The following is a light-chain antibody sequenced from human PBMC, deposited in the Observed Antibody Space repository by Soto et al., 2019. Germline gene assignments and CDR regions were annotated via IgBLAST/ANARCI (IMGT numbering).Light chain of an antibody. CDR3: QQYGSSPST. V-gene: IGKV3-20*01. Sequence: EIRLTQSPGTLSLSTGERATLSCRASQSVSSNYLAWYQQKPGQAPRLLIYGASSRATGIPDRFSGSGSGTDFTLAISRLEPEDFAVYYCQQYGSSPSTFGQGTKV. J-gene: IGKJ1*01. CDR2: GAS. CDR1: QSVSSNY.